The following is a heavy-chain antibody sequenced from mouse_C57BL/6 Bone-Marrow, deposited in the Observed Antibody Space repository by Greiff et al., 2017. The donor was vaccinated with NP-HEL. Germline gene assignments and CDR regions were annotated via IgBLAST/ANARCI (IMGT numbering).Heavy chain of an antibody. Sequence: EVKLVESGGDLVKPGGSLKLSCAASGFTFSSYGMSWVRQTPDKRLEWVATISSGGSYTYYPDSVKGRFTISRDNAKNTLYLQMSSLKSEDTAMYYCARHRAPVVAPWFDVWGTGTTVTVSS. V-gene: IGHV5-6*02. CDR1: GFTFSSYG. CDR3: ARHRAPVVAPWFDV. D-gene: IGHD1-1*01. J-gene: IGHJ1*03. CDR2: ISSGGSYT.